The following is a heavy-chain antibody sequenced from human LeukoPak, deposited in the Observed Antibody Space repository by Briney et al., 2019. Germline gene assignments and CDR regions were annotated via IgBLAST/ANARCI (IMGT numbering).Heavy chain of an antibody. CDR2: ISHSGSA. J-gene: IGHJ5*02. CDR1: GGSFSGYC. D-gene: IGHD3-10*01. Sequence: KSSETLSLTCAVYGGSFSGYCWSWLRQPPGKGLEWLGEISHSGSANYNPSLKSRVTISVDTSKNQFSLNLSSVTAADTAVYYCARGAPLLGSARGVAVWFDPWGQGTLVTVSS. CDR3: ARGAPLLGSARGVAVWFDP. V-gene: IGHV4-34*01.